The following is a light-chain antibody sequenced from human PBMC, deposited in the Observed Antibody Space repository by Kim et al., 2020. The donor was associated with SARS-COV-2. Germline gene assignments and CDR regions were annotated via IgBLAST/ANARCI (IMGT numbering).Light chain of an antibody. CDR1: SSDVGGYNY. Sequence: QSINISCTGTSSDVGGYNYVSWYQQHPGKAPKLMIYDVSNRPSGISNRFSGSKSDNTASLIISGLQAEDEADYYCSSYTRSSTYVFGTGTKVTVL. CDR3: SSYTRSSTYV. J-gene: IGLJ1*01. CDR2: DVS. V-gene: IGLV2-14*03.